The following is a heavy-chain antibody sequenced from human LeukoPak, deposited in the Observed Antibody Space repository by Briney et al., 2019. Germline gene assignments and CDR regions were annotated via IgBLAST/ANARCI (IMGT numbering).Heavy chain of an antibody. J-gene: IGHJ2*01. CDR1: GFTFSTYW. V-gene: IGHV3-74*01. CDR2: INSDGSST. D-gene: IGHD6-19*01. CDR3: ARGHSSGGGWYFDL. Sequence: PGGSLRLSCAASGFTFSTYWMHWVRQAPGKGLVWVSRINSDGSSTSYADSVKGRFTISRDNAKSTLYLQMNSLRAEDTAVYYCARGHSSGGGWYFDLWGRGTLVTVSS.